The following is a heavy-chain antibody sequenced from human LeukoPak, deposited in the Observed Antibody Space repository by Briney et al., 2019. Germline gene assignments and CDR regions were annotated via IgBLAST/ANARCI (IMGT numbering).Heavy chain of an antibody. V-gene: IGHV1-46*01. D-gene: IGHD3-22*01. J-gene: IGHJ4*02. CDR3: ARARGYDSSGYYAFDY. Sequence: ASVKVSCKASGYTFTSYYMHRVRQAPGQGLEWMGIINPSGGSTSYAQKFQGRVTMTRDTSTSTVYMELSSLRSEDTAVYYCARARGYDSSGYYAFDYWGQGTLVTVSS. CDR2: INPSGGST. CDR1: GYTFTSYY.